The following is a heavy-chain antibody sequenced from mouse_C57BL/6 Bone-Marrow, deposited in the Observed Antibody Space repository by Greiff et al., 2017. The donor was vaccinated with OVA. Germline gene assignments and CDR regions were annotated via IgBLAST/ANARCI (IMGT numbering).Heavy chain of an antibody. J-gene: IGHJ3*01. CDR3: ARRYYGSRAGFAY. CDR1: GYTFTSYG. CDR2: IYPRSGNT. V-gene: IGHV1-81*01. Sequence: VQLQQSGAELARPGASVKLSCKASGYTFTSYGISWVKQRTGQGLEWIGEIYPRSGNTYYTEKFKGKATLTADKSSSTAYMELRSLTSEDSAVYCGARRYYGSRAGFAYWGQGTLVTVSA. D-gene: IGHD1-1*01.